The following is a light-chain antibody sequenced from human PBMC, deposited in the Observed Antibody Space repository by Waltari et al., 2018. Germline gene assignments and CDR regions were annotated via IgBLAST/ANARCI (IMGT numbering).Light chain of an antibody. CDR2: GAS. CDR3: QQYHSYPRT. CDR1: QDISNS. J-gene: IGKJ1*01. Sequence: DIQMTQSPSSLSASVGDRVTITCRASQDISNSLAWFQQKPGKAPKSLIYGASSLQSEVPSRFSGSGSGTNFTLTISSLQSEDFATYYCQQYHSYPRTFGQGTKVDIK. V-gene: IGKV1-16*01.